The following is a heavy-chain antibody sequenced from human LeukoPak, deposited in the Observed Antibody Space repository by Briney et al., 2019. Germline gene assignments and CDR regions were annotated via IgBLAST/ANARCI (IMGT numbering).Heavy chain of an antibody. CDR2: ISGSSRPI. Sequence: PGGSLRLSCAASGFTFSSYSMNWVRQAPGRGLEWVSYISGSSRPIYYADSVKGRFTISRDNAKNSLYLQMNSLRAEDTALYYCAKGSVAGTADLDHWGQGTLVTVPS. V-gene: IGHV3-48*01. CDR3: AKGSVAGTADLDH. J-gene: IGHJ4*02. CDR1: GFTFSSYS. D-gene: IGHD6-19*01.